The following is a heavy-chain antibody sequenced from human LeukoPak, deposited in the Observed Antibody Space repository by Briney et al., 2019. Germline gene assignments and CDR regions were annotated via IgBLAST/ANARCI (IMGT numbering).Heavy chain of an antibody. CDR1: VFTLDDYA. J-gene: IGHJ4*02. CDR2: ISWNSGSI. D-gene: IGHD2-2*01. V-gene: IGHV3-9*01. CDR3: AKGGAVVPATFDY. Sequence: GRSLSLSCAASVFTLDDYAMHWVRPAPGKGLAWVSGISWNSGSIGYADSVKGRFTISRDNAKNSLYLQMNSLGAEDTALYYCAKGGAVVPATFDYWGQGTLVTVSS.